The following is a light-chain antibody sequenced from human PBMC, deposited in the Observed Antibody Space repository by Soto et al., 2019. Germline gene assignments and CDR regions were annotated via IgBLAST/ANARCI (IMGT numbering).Light chain of an antibody. CDR2: GAS. CDR1: QSITSGY. CDR3: QQYGGSPLVT. V-gene: IGKV3-20*01. J-gene: IGKJ4*01. Sequence: ETVLTQSPGTLSLSPGERATLSCRASQSITSGYLAWYQQRPGQAPRLLISGASNRATGIPDRFSGSGSGTDFTLTISRLEPEDTAVYYCQQYGGSPLVTFGGGTKVEIK.